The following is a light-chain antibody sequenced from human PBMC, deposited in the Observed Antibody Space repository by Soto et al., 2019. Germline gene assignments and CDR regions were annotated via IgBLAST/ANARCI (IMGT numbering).Light chain of an antibody. Sequence: EVVITQSPATLSVSPGERVTLSCTASQSVSGNLAWYQQKPGQVPRLHIYGESSRATGIPTTFSGSGSGAEFTLTISSLQSEDFAIYYCQQYSNWPFTFGQGTKVDIK. J-gene: IGKJ2*01. CDR1: QSVSGN. V-gene: IGKV3-15*01. CDR3: QQYSNWPFT. CDR2: GES.